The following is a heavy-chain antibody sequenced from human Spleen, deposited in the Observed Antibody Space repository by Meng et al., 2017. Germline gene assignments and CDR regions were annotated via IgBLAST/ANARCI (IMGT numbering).Heavy chain of an antibody. J-gene: IGHJ4*02. CDR1: GYSFTSYW. CDR2: IYPGDSDT. V-gene: IGHV5-51*01. Sequence: KVSCKGSGYSFTSYWIGWVRQMPGKGLEWMGIIYPGDSDTRYSPSFQGQVTISADKSISTAYLQWSSLKASDTAMYYCARGGYSYQRDYYFDYWGQGTRVTGSS. D-gene: IGHD5-18*01. CDR3: ARGGYSYQRDYYFDY.